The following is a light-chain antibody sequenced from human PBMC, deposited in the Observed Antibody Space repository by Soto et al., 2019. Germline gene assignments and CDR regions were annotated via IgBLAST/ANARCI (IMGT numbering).Light chain of an antibody. V-gene: IGKV3-11*01. Sequence: EIVLTQFPATLSLSPGDGATLSCRASQSVSSYLAWYQQRRGQAPRLLIYDSSNRATGIPARFSGSGSGTDFSLITSSLETEDFAVYYCQQRSVWPLTYGGGTRVEIK. CDR1: QSVSSY. J-gene: IGKJ4*01. CDR3: QQRSVWPLT. CDR2: DSS.